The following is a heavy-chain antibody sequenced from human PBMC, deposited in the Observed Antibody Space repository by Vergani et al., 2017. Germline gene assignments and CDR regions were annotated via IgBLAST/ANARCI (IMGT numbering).Heavy chain of an antibody. V-gene: IGHV3-30-3*01. CDR3: ARARCIETSYMANWLDS. CDR2: ISFDGTNE. J-gene: IGHJ5*01. CDR1: GFALNRHA. Sequence: QVQLVESGGGVVQPGTSLRLSCVVSGFALNRHAMYWVRQAPGKGLEWVVGISFDGTNEYYPDLVKGRFTISREIAKNTLYLQVNSLSVEDTGVYYCARARCIETSYMANWLDSWGQGTLVTVSS. D-gene: IGHD5-24*01.